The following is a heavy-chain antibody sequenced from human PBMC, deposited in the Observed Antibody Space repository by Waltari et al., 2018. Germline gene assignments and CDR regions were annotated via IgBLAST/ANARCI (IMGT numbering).Heavy chain of an antibody. D-gene: IGHD2-2*01. CDR2: INTNSGNP. Sequence: QVELVQSGPELKKPGASVKVSCRASGYSFTSYAINWVRQAPGRGFELMVWINTNSGNPTYVQGFTGRFVFSLDTSVSTAFLQINSLEAEDTAVYYCAREVVPAATIVVNWFDPWGQGTLVTVSS. CDR1: GYSFTSYA. V-gene: IGHV7-4-1*02. CDR3: AREVVPAATIVVNWFDP. J-gene: IGHJ5*02.